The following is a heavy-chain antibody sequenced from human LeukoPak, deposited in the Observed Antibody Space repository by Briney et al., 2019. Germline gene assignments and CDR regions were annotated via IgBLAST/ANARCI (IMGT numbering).Heavy chain of an antibody. D-gene: IGHD1-26*01. J-gene: IGHJ4*02. V-gene: IGHV3-23*01. CDR2: ISGSGGST. CDR1: GFTFSGYA. CDR3: AKDWAGVGATTIFDY. Sequence: GGSLRLSCAASGFTFSGYAMSWVRQAPGKGLEWVSAISGSGGSTYYADSVKGRFTISRDNSKNTLYLQMNSLRAEDTAVYYCAKDWAGVGATTIFDYWGQGTLVTVSS.